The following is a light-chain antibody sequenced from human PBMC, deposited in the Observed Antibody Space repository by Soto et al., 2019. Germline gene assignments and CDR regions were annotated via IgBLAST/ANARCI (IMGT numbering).Light chain of an antibody. CDR1: QSVGTY. CDR2: DSS. Sequence: EIVLTQSPATLSLSPGERATLSCRASQSVGTYFAWYQQKPGQAPRLLIYDSSNRATGIPARFSGSGSGTDFTLTISGLEPEDFAVYYCKQRSDWPPTFGGGTKVEIK. V-gene: IGKV3-11*01. CDR3: KQRSDWPPT. J-gene: IGKJ4*01.